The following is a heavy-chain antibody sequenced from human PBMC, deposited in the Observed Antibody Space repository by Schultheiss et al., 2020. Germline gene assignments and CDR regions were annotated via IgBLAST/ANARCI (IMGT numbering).Heavy chain of an antibody. CDR2: ISSSSSTI. V-gene: IGHV3-48*01. CDR3: ARVFGDPKYYYYGMDV. Sequence: GGSLRLSCAASGFTFSSYAMSGVRQAPGKGLEWVSYISSSSSTIYYADSVKGRFTISRDNAKNSLYLQMNSLRAEDTAVYYCARVFGDPKYYYYGMDVWGQGTTVTVSS. D-gene: IGHD4-17*01. CDR1: GFTFSSYA. J-gene: IGHJ6*02.